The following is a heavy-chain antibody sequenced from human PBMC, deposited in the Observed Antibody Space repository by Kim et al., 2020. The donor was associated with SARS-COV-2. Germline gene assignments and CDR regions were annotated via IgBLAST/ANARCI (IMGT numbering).Heavy chain of an antibody. V-gene: IGHV1-69*13. Sequence: SVKFSCKASGGTFSSYAISWVRQAPGQGLEWIGGIIPTFGTANNAQKFQGRVTITADESTSTAYMELSSLRSEDTAVYYCARGSKPTTVTGFDYWGQGTLVTVSS. J-gene: IGHJ4*02. CDR3: ARGSKPTTVTGFDY. CDR1: GGTFSSYA. D-gene: IGHD4-17*01. CDR2: IIPTFGTA.